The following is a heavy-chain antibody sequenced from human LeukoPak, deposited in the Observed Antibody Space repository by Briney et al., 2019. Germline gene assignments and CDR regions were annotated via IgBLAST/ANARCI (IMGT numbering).Heavy chain of an antibody. D-gene: IGHD3-10*01. CDR2: IRYDGSNK. CDR1: GFTFSSYG. V-gene: IGHV3-30*02. Sequence: GGSLRLSCAASGFTFSSYGMHWVRQAPGKGLEWVAFIRYDGSNKYYADSVKGRFTISRDNSKNTLYLQMNSLRAEDTAVYYCAKDRDTMVRGVTPFDYWGQGTLVTVSS. CDR3: AKDRDTMVRGVTPFDY. J-gene: IGHJ4*02.